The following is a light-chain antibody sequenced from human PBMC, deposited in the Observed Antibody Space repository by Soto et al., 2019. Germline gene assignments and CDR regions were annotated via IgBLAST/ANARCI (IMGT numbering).Light chain of an antibody. CDR2: EVN. CDR3: SSYSTTSTLV. Sequence: QSALTQPASVSGSPGQSVTISCTGASSDVGGNDYVSWYQQHPGKAPKLILYEVNNRPSGVSNHFSGSKSGNTASLITSGLQADDEADYYCSSYSTTSTLVFGSGTKVTVL. CDR1: SSDVGGNDY. V-gene: IGLV2-14*01. J-gene: IGLJ1*01.